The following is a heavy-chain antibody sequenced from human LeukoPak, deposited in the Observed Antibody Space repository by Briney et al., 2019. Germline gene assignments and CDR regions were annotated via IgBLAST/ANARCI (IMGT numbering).Heavy chain of an antibody. D-gene: IGHD6-13*01. CDR1: GFTFSSYS. Sequence: GGSLRLSCAASGFTFSSYSMNWVRQAPGKGLEWVSSISSSSSYIYYADSVKGRFTISRDNAKNSLYLQMNSLRAEDTAVYYCARDRGSSTYYYYMDVWGKRTTVTVSS. CDR3: ARDRGSSTYYYYMDV. V-gene: IGHV3-21*01. J-gene: IGHJ6*03. CDR2: ISSSSSYI.